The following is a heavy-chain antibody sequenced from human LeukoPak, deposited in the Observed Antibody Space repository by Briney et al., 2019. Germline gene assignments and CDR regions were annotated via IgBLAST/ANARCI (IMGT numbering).Heavy chain of an antibody. CDR1: GHSFTSYW. Sequence: GESLKISCKGSGHSFTSYWISWVRQMPGKGLEWMGRIDPSDSYTNYSPSFQGHVTISADKSISTAYLQWSSLKASDTAMYYCATGRGYDSLYGMDVWGQGTTVTVSS. D-gene: IGHD5-12*01. V-gene: IGHV5-10-1*01. CDR2: IDPSDSYT. CDR3: ATGRGYDSLYGMDV. J-gene: IGHJ6*02.